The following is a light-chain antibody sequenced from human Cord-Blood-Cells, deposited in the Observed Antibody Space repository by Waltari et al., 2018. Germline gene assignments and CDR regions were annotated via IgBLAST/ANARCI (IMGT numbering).Light chain of an antibody. CDR1: SSDVGGYNY. CDR2: DVS. V-gene: IGLV2-11*01. J-gene: IGLJ3*02. Sequence: QSALTQPRSVSGSPGQSVTISCTGTSSDVGGYNYVSWYQQHPGKAPTLMIYDVSKRPSGFPDRCSGSKSGNTASLTISGLQAEDEADYYCCSYAGSYTWVFGGGTKLPVL. CDR3: CSYAGSYTWV.